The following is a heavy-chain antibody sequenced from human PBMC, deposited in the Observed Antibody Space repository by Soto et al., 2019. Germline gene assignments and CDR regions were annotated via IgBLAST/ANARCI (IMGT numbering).Heavy chain of an antibody. J-gene: IGHJ6*02. CDR3: TRQDRKPYYYGMDV. CDR2: IRSKANSYAT. Sequence: EVQLVESGGGLVQPGGSLKLSCAASGFTFSGSAMHWVRQASGKGLEWVGRIRSKANSYATAYAASVKGRFTISRDDSKNTAYLQMNSRKTEYTAVYYCTRQDRKPYYYGMDVWGQGTTVTVSS. V-gene: IGHV3-73*02. CDR1: GFTFSGSA.